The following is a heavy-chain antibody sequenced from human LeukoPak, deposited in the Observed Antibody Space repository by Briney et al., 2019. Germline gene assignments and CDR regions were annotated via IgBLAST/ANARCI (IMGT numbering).Heavy chain of an antibody. J-gene: IGHJ6*03. Sequence: ASVKVSCKASGYTFTGYYMHWVRQAPGQGLEWMGWINPNSGGTNYAQKFQGRVTITRNTSISTAYMELSSLRSEDTAVYYCARASYFSSWTFYYYMDVWGKGTTVTVSS. CDR3: ARASYFSSWTFYYYMDV. D-gene: IGHD6-13*01. CDR1: GYTFTGYY. CDR2: INPNSGGT. V-gene: IGHV1-2*02.